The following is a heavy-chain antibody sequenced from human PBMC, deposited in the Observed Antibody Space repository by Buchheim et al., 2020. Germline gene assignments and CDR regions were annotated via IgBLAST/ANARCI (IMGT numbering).Heavy chain of an antibody. CDR1: VFTFSSLS. Sequence: VQLVQSGGGLVQPGGSLRLSCAASVFTFSSLSMTWVRQAPGKGLEWLSYISSGGTTIHYADAVKGRFTLSRDNDKNILYLGLNSLTVEDTSIYFCARYALANDYWGQGT. J-gene: IGHJ4*02. V-gene: IGHV3-48*01. CDR2: ISSGGTTI. CDR3: ARYALANDY. D-gene: IGHD6-19*01.